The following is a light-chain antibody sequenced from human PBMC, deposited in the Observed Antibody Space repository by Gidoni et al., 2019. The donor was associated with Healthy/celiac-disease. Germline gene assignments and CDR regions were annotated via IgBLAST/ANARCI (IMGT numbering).Light chain of an antibody. V-gene: IGLV2-14*01. Sequence: QSALTQPASASGSPGQSITISCTGTSSDVGGYNYVPWYQQHPGKAPKLMIYDVSNRPSGVSNRFSGSKSGNTASLTISGLQAEDEADYYCSSYTSSSTKVFGGGTKLTVL. CDR1: SSDVGGYNY. J-gene: IGLJ2*01. CDR3: SSYTSSSTKV. CDR2: DVS.